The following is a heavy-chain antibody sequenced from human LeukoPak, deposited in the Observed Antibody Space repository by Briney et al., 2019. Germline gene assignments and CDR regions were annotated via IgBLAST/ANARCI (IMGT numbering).Heavy chain of an antibody. V-gene: IGHV4-39*07. D-gene: IGHD3-10*01. CDR2: IYHSGST. J-gene: IGHJ3*02. CDR1: GGSISSSSYY. Sequence: SETLSLTCTVSGGSISSSSYYWGWIRQPPGKGLEWIGSIYHSGSTYYNPSLKSRVTISVDTSKNQFSLKLSSVTAADTAVYYCARDRVVRGVPDAFDIWGQGTMVTVSS. CDR3: ARDRVVRGVPDAFDI.